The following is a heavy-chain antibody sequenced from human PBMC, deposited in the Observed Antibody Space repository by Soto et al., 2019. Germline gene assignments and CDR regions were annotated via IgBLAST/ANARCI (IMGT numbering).Heavy chain of an antibody. D-gene: IGHD3-10*01. CDR3: ARWGTTMDLEY. Sequence: QVQLVESGGGVVQPGRSLRLSCAASGFTFKTYGMHWVRQAPGKGLEWVSVISYDGNHKYYADSVKGRFTISRDISKDTLFLQMDSLRSEDTAVYYSARWGTTMDLEYWGQGTLVTVSS. CDR2: ISYDGNHK. J-gene: IGHJ4*02. V-gene: IGHV3-30*03. CDR1: GFTFKTYG.